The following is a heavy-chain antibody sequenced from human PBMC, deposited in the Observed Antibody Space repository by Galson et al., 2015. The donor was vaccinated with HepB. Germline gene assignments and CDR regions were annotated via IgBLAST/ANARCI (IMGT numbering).Heavy chain of an antibody. J-gene: IGHJ4*02. V-gene: IGHV1-2*06. CDR3: ARDQWVPYGGNSGVVGY. Sequence: SVKVSCKASGYTFTGYYMHWVRQAPGQGLEWMGRINPNSGGTNYAQKFQGRVTMTRDTSISTAYMELSRLRSDDTAVYYCARDQWVPYGGNSGVVGYWGQGTLVTVSS. CDR2: INPNSGGT. CDR1: GYTFTGYY. D-gene: IGHD4-23*01.